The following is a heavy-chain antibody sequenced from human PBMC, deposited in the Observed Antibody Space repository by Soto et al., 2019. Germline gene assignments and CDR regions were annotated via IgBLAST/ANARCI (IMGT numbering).Heavy chain of an antibody. CDR3: ASWGSTSCLSCYYYGMDV. D-gene: IGHD2-2*01. V-gene: IGHV5-10-1*01. J-gene: IGHJ6*02. CDR1: GYSFTSYW. CDR2: IDPSDSYT. Sequence: GESLKISWKDSGYSFTSYWISWVRQMPGKGLEWMGRIDPSDSYTNYSPSFQGHVTISADKSISTAYLQWSSLKASDTAMYYCASWGSTSCLSCYYYGMDVWGQGTTVTVSS.